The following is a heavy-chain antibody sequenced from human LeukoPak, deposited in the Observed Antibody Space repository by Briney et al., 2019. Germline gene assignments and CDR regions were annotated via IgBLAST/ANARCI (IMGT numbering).Heavy chain of an antibody. CDR2: INHSGST. Sequence: SETLSLTCAVYGGSFSGYYWSWIRQPPGKGLEWIGEINHSGSTNYNPSLKSRVTISVDTSKNQFSLKLSSVTTADTAVYYCARSDTAMGDFDYWGQGTLVTVSS. D-gene: IGHD5-18*01. CDR3: ARSDTAMGDFDY. CDR1: GGSFSGYY. V-gene: IGHV4-34*01. J-gene: IGHJ4*02.